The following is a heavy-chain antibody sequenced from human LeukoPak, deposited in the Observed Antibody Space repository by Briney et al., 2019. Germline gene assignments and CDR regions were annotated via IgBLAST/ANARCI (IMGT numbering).Heavy chain of an antibody. CDR1: GFTFSNFA. CDR2: ISAGGGVT. V-gene: IGHV3-23*01. CDR3: VIAARPPFDY. Sequence: GGSLRLSCAASGFTFSNFAMTWVRQAPGKGLEWVSVISAGGGVTGYADSVKGRFTISRDNSKNTLYLQMNSLRAEDTAVYYCVIAARPPFDYWGQGTLVTVSS. J-gene: IGHJ4*02. D-gene: IGHD6-6*01.